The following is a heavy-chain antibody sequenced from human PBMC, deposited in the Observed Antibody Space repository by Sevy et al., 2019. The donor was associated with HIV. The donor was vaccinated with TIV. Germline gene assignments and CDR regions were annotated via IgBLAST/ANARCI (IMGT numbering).Heavy chain of an antibody. V-gene: IGHV3-15*01. CDR2: IKSKTDGGTI. Sequence: GGSLRLSCAASGFTFSSAWMSWVRLAPGKGLEWVGRIKSKTDGGTIDYAAPVKGRFTISREDSKNTLYQQMNGLKTEETAVYYCITDPGYRGYDEEVINYYYYRMDVWGQGTTVTVSS. CDR1: GFTFSSAW. J-gene: IGHJ6*02. D-gene: IGHD5-12*01. CDR3: ITDPGYRGYDEEVINYYYYRMDV.